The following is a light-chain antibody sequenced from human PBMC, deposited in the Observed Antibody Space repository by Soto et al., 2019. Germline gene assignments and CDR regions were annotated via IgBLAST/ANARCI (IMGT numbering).Light chain of an antibody. CDR1: SSDVGGYNS. CDR3: SSWTSSSSYV. V-gene: IGLV2-14*01. Sequence: QSALTQPASVSGSPGQSIAISCTGTSSDVGGYNSVSWYQQYPGKAPKLMIHDVSNRPSGVSARFSGSKSGNTASLTISGLQAEDEADYYCSSWTSSSSYVFGSGTKVTVL. CDR2: DVS. J-gene: IGLJ1*01.